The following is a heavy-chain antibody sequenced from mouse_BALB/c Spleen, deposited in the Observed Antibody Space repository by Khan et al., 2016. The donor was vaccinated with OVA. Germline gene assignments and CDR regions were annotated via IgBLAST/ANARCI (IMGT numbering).Heavy chain of an antibody. CDR1: GDSITSGY. Sequence: EVKLEESGPSLVKPSQTLSLTCSVPGDSITSGYWNWIRKFPGNKLEYMGYIIYTGYTYYNPSLKSRISITRHTYKNQYYLQLSSVTDDDTATYXSARSSYRYAFVYWGQGTLVTVSA. V-gene: IGHV3-8*02. CDR3: ARSSYRYAFVY. J-gene: IGHJ3*01. CDR2: IIYTGYT. D-gene: IGHD2-12*01.